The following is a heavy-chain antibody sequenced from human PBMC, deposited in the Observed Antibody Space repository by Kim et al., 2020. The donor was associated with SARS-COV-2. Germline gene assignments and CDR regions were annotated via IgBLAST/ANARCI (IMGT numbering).Heavy chain of an antibody. Sequence: SVKGRFTISRDISKNTVYLEMSSLTAEDTAAYYCVKGGHTSGRAYGLDFWGQGTPVTVSS. D-gene: IGHD6-19*01. V-gene: IGHV3-30*02. CDR3: VKGGHTSGRAYGLDF. J-gene: IGHJ6*02.